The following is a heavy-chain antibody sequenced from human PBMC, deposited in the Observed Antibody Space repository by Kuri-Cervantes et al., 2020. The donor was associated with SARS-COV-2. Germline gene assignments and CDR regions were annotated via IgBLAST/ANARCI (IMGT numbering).Heavy chain of an antibody. CDR2: ISYDGSNK. CDR1: GFTFSSYA. V-gene: IGHV3-30-3*01. J-gene: IGHJ4*02. D-gene: IGHD1-26*01. Sequence: GGSLRLSCAASGFTFSSYAMHWVRQAPGKGLEWVAVISYDGSNKYYADSVKGRFTISRDNSKNTLYLQMNSLRAEDTAVYHCARDLGGYLYHWGQGTLVTVSS. CDR3: ARDLGGYLYH.